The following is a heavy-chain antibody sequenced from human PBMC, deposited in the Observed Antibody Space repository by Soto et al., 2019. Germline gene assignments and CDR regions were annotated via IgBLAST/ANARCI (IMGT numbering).Heavy chain of an antibody. J-gene: IGHJ4*02. CDR1: GFSLSASRMS. D-gene: IGHD2-21*02. V-gene: IGHV2-26*01. Sequence: SGPTLVNPTQTLTLTCTFSGFSLSASRMSISWIRQPPGKALEWLAHIFSNDEKSYSTSLKSRLTISKDTSKSQVVLTMTNMDPVDTATYYCARILYCGGDCYPYYFDYWGQGTLVTVSS. CDR2: IFSNDEK. CDR3: ARILYCGGDCYPYYFDY.